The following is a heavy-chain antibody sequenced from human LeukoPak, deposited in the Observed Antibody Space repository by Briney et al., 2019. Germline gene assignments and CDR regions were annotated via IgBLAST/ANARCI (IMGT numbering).Heavy chain of an antibody. CDR1: GFTFSSYS. V-gene: IGHV3-21*01. J-gene: IGHJ4*02. CDR2: ISSSSSYI. Sequence: GGSLRLSCAASGFTFSSYSMNWVRQAPGKGLEWVSSISSSSSYIYYADSVKGRFTISRDNAKNSLYLQMNSLRAEDTAVYYCARSVGATPAGDYWGQGTLVTVSS. D-gene: IGHD1-26*01. CDR3: ARSVGATPAGDY.